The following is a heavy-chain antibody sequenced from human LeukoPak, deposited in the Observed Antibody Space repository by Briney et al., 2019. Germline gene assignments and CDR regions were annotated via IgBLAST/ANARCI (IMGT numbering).Heavy chain of an antibody. CDR2: VSYDASKS. V-gene: IGHV3-30*03. D-gene: IGHD4-23*01. CDR1: GFSFSSYG. J-gene: IGHJ6*03. Sequence: GRSLRLSCAASGFSFSSYGMHWVRQAPGKGLEWVAVVSYDASKSYHADSVKGRFTISRDNAKNTVFLQMNSLRAEDTAVYYCAGDRWNYYFMDVWGKGTTVTVSS. CDR3: AGDRWNYYFMDV.